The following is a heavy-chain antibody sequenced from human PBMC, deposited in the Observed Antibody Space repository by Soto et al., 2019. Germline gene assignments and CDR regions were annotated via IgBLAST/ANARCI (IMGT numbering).Heavy chain of an antibody. J-gene: IGHJ4*02. Sequence: PSETLSLTCAVYGGSFSGYYWTWIRQPPGKGLEWMGEINHSGSTTYNLSLKSRVTISVDTSKNQFSLKLSSVTAADTAVYYCAREGAAADPFDYWGQGTLVTVSS. V-gene: IGHV4-34*01. D-gene: IGHD6-13*01. CDR1: GGSFSGYY. CDR3: AREGAAADPFDY. CDR2: INHSGST.